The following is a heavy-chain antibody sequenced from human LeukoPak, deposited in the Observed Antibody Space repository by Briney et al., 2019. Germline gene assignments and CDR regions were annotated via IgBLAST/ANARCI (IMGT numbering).Heavy chain of an antibody. J-gene: IGHJ3*02. V-gene: IGHV3-23*01. CDR1: GFTFSSYA. CDR3: AKDIRRAAAGPSAFDI. CDR2: ISGSGGST. D-gene: IGHD6-13*01. Sequence: PGGSLRLSCAASGFTFSSYAMSWVRQAPGKGLEWVSAISGSGGSTYYADSVKGRFTISRDNSKNTLYLQMNSLRAEDTALYYCAKDIRRAAAGPSAFDIWGQGTMVTVSS.